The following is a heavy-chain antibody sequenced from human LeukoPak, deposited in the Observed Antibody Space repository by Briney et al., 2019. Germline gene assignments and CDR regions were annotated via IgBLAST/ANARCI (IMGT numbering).Heavy chain of an antibody. CDR3: ASWPGGWYGEDS. V-gene: IGHV3-53*01. J-gene: IGHJ4*02. Sequence: PGGSLRLSCAASGFTVSSNYMSWVRQAPGKGLEWVSVIYVGGSTYYADSVKGRFTISRDTSKNTLYLQMNSLRAEDTAVYYCASWPGGWYGEDSWGQGTLVTVSS. CDR1: GFTVSSNY. D-gene: IGHD6-19*01. CDR2: IYVGGST.